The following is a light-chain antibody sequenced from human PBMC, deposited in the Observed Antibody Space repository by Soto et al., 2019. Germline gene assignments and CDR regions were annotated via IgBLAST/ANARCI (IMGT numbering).Light chain of an antibody. CDR3: QSYDRSLSGSRV. CDR2: DNT. CDR1: SSNIGAGYD. Sequence: QSVLTQPPSVSGAPGQRVTISCTGSSSNIGAGYDVHWYQQLPGTAPKLLIYDNTNRPSGVPDRFSGPKSGTSASLAITGLQAEDEADYYCQSYDRSLSGSRVFGTGTKLTVL. J-gene: IGLJ1*01. V-gene: IGLV1-40*01.